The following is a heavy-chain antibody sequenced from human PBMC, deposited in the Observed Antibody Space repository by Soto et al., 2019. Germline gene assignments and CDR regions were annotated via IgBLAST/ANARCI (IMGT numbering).Heavy chain of an antibody. D-gene: IGHD2-2*01. CDR2: ISYDGSNK. CDR3: AKDLIVVVPAVSTLTNWFDP. Sequence: PGGSLRLSCAASGFTFSSYAMHWVRQAPGKGLEWVAVISYDGSNKYYADSVKGRFTISRDNSKNTLYLQMNSLRAEDTAVYYCAKDLIVVVPAVSTLTNWFDPWGQGTLVTVSS. J-gene: IGHJ5*02. V-gene: IGHV3-30-3*01. CDR1: GFTFSSYA.